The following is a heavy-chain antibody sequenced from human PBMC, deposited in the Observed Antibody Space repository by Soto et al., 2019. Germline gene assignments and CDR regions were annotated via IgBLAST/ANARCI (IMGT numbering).Heavy chain of an antibody. J-gene: IGHJ6*02. Sequence: GGSLRLSCAASGFTFSSYGIHWVRQAPGKGLEWVAVTWYDGSNKYYADSVKGRFTISRDNSKNTLYLQMDSLRAEDTAVYYCARDHYDRSYYYYGMDVWGQGTTVTVSS. D-gene: IGHD3-22*01. CDR3: ARDHYDRSYYYYGMDV. CDR1: GFTFSSYG. CDR2: TWYDGSNK. V-gene: IGHV3-33*01.